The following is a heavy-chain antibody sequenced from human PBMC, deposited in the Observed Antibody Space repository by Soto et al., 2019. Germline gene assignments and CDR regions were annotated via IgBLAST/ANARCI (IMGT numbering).Heavy chain of an antibody. CDR2: ISYDGSNK. CDR3: ARGHAGYCSGGSCYQALDY. CDR1: EFTFSSFA. D-gene: IGHD2-15*01. J-gene: IGHJ4*02. V-gene: IGHV3-30-3*01. Sequence: GGSQRHSCAASEFTFSSFAMHWVRQEHGKGLEWVAVISYDGSNKYYADSVKGRFTISRDNSKNTLYLQMNSLRAEDTAVYYCARGHAGYCSGGSCYQALDYWGQGTLVTVSS.